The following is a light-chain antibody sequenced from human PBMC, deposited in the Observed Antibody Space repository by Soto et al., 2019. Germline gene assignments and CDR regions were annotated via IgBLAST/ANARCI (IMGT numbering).Light chain of an antibody. CDR2: EVS. J-gene: IGLJ1*01. Sequence: QSALTQPASVSGSPGQSITISCTGTSSDVGGYNSVSWYQQHPGKVPKVMIYEVSNRPSGVSNRFSGSKSGNTASLTISGLQAEDEADYYCSSYISSSTLVFGTGTKLTVL. CDR3: SSYISSSTLV. V-gene: IGLV2-14*01. CDR1: SSDVGGYNS.